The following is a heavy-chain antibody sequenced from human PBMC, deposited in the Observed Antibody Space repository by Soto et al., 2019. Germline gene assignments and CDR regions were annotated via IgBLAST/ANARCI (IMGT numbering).Heavy chain of an antibody. D-gene: IGHD1-26*01. CDR1: GFTFSSYW. Sequence: GGSLRLSCAASGFTFSSYWMSWVRQAPGKGLEWVANIKQDGSEKYYVDSVKGRFTISRDNAKNSLYLQMNSLRAEDTAVYYCARLTGELPAWQWYYFDYWGQGTLVTVSS. CDR2: IKQDGSEK. CDR3: ARLTGELPAWQWYYFDY. J-gene: IGHJ4*02. V-gene: IGHV3-7*01.